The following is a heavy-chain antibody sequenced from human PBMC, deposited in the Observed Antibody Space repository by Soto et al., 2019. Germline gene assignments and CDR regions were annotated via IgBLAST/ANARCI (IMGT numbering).Heavy chain of an antibody. V-gene: IGHV3-23*01. Sequence: EVQLLESGGGLVQPGGSLRLSCAVFGFTLSIHASIWVRQGPGKGLEWVSGIDSDGRTFHADSVKGRFTISRDNSKNALYLQMNSLRAEDTAVYYCAKEGYVSGFPWGQGTLVTVSS. CDR2: IDSDGRT. J-gene: IGHJ5*02. D-gene: IGHD3-10*01. CDR1: GFTLSIHA. CDR3: AKEGYVSGFP.